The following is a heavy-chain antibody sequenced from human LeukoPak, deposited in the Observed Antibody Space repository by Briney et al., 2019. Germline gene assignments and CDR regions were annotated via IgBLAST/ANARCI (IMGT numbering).Heavy chain of an antibody. CDR3: AREVTAAAPFGY. CDR1: GDSISNYY. J-gene: IGHJ4*02. CDR2: IYYTGST. V-gene: IGHV4-59*01. D-gene: IGHD6-13*01. Sequence: SETLSLTCTVSGDSISNYYWSWIRQPPGKGPEWIGDIYYTGSTRYNPSLKSRVTISVDTSKNQFSLNLNSVTAADAAVYYCAREVTAAAPFGYWGQGTLVTVSS.